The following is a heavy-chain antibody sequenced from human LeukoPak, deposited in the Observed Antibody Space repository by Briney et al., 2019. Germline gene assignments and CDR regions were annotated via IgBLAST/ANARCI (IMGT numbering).Heavy chain of an antibody. CDR3: VRESEYYFDHSASFDY. CDR2: MSSDGNAM. D-gene: IGHD3-22*01. Sequence: GGSLRLSCAASGFTFTAYLIHWVRQAPGKGLEWVAVMSSDGNAMFYADSVKGRFTISRDNSKNTLYLQMNSVRAEDTAVYYCVRESEYYFDHSASFDYWGQGTLVTVSS. V-gene: IGHV3-30-3*01. CDR1: GFTFTAYL. J-gene: IGHJ4*02.